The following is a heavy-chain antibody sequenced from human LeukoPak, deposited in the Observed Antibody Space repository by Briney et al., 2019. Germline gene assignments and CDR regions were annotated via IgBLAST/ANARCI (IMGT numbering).Heavy chain of an antibody. CDR3: AAYYYDSSGYFLGVDY. Sequence: SVNVSCKASGFTFASSAVQWVRQARGQRLEWIGWIVVGSGNTNYAQKFQERVTITRDMSTSTAYMELSSLRSEDTAVYYCAAYYYDSSGYFLGVDYWGQGTLVTVSS. CDR1: GFTFASSA. D-gene: IGHD3-22*01. J-gene: IGHJ4*02. CDR2: IVVGSGNT. V-gene: IGHV1-58*01.